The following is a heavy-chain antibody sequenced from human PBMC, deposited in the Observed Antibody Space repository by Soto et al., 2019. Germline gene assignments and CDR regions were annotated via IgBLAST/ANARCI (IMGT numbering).Heavy chain of an antibody. D-gene: IGHD6-6*01. CDR2: ISSSSSTI. Sequence: EVQLVESGGGLVQPGGSLRLSCAASGFTFSSYSMNWVRQAPGKGLEWVSYISSSSSTIYYADSVKGRFTISRDNAKNSLYLQMNSLRDEDTAGYYCASLPPLAARGGEYFDYWGQGTLVTVSS. CDR3: ASLPPLAARGGEYFDY. V-gene: IGHV3-48*02. CDR1: GFTFSSYS. J-gene: IGHJ4*02.